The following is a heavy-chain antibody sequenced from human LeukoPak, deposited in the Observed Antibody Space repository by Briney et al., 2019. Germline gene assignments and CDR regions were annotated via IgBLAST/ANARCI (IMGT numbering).Heavy chain of an antibody. J-gene: IGHJ4*02. D-gene: IGHD3-10*01. CDR1: GGSIRGYF. V-gene: IGHV4-59*08. CDR2: IYSSGST. Sequence: SETLSLTCTVSGGSIRGYFWSWSRRPPGKGRLWIGHIYSSGSTTYTPSLQGRVTISLDTSKNQFSLKLSSVTAADTAVYYCARHYDSGSYPLDFWGQGTLVTVSS. CDR3: ARHYDSGSYPLDF.